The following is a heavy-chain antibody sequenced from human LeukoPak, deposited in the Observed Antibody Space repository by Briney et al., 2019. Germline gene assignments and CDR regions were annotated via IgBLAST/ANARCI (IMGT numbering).Heavy chain of an antibody. CDR1: GGTFSGYY. Sequence: SETLSLTCAVDGGTFSGYYWSWIRQPPGKGLEWIGEINHSGSTNYNPSLKSRVTISVDTSKNQFSLKLSSVTAADTAVYYCARGPYYYGSGSYSGRRSSWFDPWGQGTLVTVSS. CDR2: INHSGST. D-gene: IGHD3-10*01. J-gene: IGHJ5*02. CDR3: ARGPYYYGSGSYSGRRSSWFDP. V-gene: IGHV4-34*01.